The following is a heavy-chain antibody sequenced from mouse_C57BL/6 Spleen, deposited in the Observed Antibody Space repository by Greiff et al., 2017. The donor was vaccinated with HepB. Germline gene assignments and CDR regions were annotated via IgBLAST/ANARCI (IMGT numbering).Heavy chain of an antibody. CDR2: INPSNGGT. V-gene: IGHV1-53*01. D-gene: IGHD2-5*01. CDR1: GYTFTSYW. Sequence: VQLQQPGTELVKPGASVKLSCKASGYTFTSYWMHWVKQRPGQGLEWIGNINPSNGGTNYNEKFKSKATLTVDKSSSTAYMQLSCLTSGASAVYYCARSRGSYYSNYGYWGQGTTLTVSS. J-gene: IGHJ2*01. CDR3: ARSRGSYYSNYGY.